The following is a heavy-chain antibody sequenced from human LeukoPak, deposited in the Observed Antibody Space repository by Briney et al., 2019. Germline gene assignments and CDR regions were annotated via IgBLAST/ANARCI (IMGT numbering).Heavy chain of an antibody. V-gene: IGHV1-18*04. Sequence: ASVKVSCKASGYTFTSYGISWVRQAPGQGLEWMGWISAYNGNTNYAQKLQGSVTMTTDTSTSTAYMELRSLRSDDTAVYYCARLPLYYDILTGYYTYYYYYGMDVWGKGTTVTVSS. CDR1: GYTFTSYG. CDR3: ARLPLYYDILTGYYTYYYYYGMDV. J-gene: IGHJ6*04. CDR2: ISAYNGNT. D-gene: IGHD3-9*01.